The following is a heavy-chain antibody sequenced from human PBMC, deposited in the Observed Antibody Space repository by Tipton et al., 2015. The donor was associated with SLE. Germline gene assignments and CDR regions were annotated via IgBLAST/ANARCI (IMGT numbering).Heavy chain of an antibody. CDR3: ARPRGITGTPWGFDI. CDR2: ISSSGSTI. D-gene: IGHD1-7*01. J-gene: IGHJ3*02. V-gene: IGHV3-11*01. Sequence: SLRLSCAASGFTVSSNYMSWVRQAPGKGLEWVSYISSSGSTIYYADSVKGRFTISRDNAKNSLYLQMNSLRAEDTAVYYCARPRGITGTPWGFDIWGQGTMVTVSS. CDR1: GFTVSSNY.